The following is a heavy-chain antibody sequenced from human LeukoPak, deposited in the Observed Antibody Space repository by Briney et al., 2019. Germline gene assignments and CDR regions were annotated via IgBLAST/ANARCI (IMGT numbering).Heavy chain of an antibody. D-gene: IGHD4-11*01. CDR2: INHSGSN. V-gene: IGHV4-34*01. J-gene: IGHJ4*02. CDR3: ARGEATVTFDY. CDR1: GGFFSGYY. Sequence: PSDTLSLTCAVYGGFFSGYYWRWLRQPPGKGLEGIGEINHSGSNNYNPSLKSRVTISVDTSKNQFSLKLSSVTAADTAVYYCARGEATVTFDYWGQGTLVTVSS.